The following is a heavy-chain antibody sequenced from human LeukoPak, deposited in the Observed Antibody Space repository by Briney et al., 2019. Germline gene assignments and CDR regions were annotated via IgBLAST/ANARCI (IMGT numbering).Heavy chain of an antibody. CDR1: GFTFSTYN. CDR3: ARYSAGTLAHAFDI. CDR2: ISGSSSYI. Sequence: GGSLRLSCAASGFTFSTYNMNWVRQAPGKGLEWVSSISGSSSYIYYADSVKGRFSISRDNAKNSLYLQMNSLRVEDTAVYYCARYSAGTLAHAFDIWGQGTKVTVSS. D-gene: IGHD6-19*01. V-gene: IGHV3-21*01. J-gene: IGHJ3*02.